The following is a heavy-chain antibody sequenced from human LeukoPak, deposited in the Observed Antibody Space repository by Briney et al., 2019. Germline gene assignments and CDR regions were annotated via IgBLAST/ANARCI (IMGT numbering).Heavy chain of an antibody. D-gene: IGHD1-26*01. CDR3: AKDRWELRPFDY. Sequence: GGSLRLSCAASGFTFSSYGMHWVRQAPGKGLEWVAFIRYDGSNKYNADSVKGRFTISRDNSKNTLYLQMNSLRAEDTAVYYCAKDRWELRPFDYWGQGTLVTVSS. CDR1: GFTFSSYG. V-gene: IGHV3-30*02. J-gene: IGHJ4*02. CDR2: IRYDGSNK.